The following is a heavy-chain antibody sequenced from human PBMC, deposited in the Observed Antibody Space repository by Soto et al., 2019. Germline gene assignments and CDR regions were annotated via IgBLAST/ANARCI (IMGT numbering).Heavy chain of an antibody. CDR1: GGIFTNYA. CDR3: SAYCSSSNCGAGDAY. D-gene: IGHD2-2*01. CDR2: TIPLFGTA. V-gene: IGHV1-69*06. J-gene: IGHJ4*02. Sequence: QVVQSGAEVRQPGSSVKVSCKPSGGIFTNYAFTWVRQAPGQRLEWMGGTIPLFGTANYAQKFQGRVTISEDKSKPTGYLEVNSLRSEDTAVYYCSAYCSSSNCGAGDAYWGKGTQVTVSS.